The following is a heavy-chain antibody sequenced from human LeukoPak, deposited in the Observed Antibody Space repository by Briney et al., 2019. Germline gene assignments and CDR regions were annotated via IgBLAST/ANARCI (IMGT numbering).Heavy chain of an antibody. V-gene: IGHV1-2*02. D-gene: IGHD3-16*02. CDR1: GYTFTGYY. J-gene: IGHJ4*02. Sequence: ASVKVSCKASGYTFTGYYMHWVRQAPGQGLEWMGWINPNSGGTNYAQKFQGRVTMTRDTSISTAYMELSRLRSDDTAVYYCARGSYDYVWGSYRRTAVIDYWGQGTLVTVSS. CDR2: INPNSGGT. CDR3: ARGSYDYVWGSYRRTAVIDY.